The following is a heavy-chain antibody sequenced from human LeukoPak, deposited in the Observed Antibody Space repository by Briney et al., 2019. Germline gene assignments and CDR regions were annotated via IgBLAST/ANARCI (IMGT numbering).Heavy chain of an antibody. CDR3: DCSGGSQDY. CDR2: INSDGINT. D-gene: IGHD2-15*01. V-gene: IGHV3-74*01. CDR1: GFTFSNYW. J-gene: IGHJ4*02. Sequence: PAGGSLRLSCAASGFTFSNYWMHWVRQAPGKGLVWVSRINSDGINTSYADSVKGRFTISRDNAKNTLNLQMNSLRAEDTAVYYCDCSGGSQDYWGQGTLVTVSS.